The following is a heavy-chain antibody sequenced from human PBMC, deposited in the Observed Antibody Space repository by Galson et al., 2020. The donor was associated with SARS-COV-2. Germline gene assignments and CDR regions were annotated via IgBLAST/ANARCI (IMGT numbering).Heavy chain of an antibody. J-gene: IGHJ5*02. CDR2: IIPIFGTA. CDR1: GGTFSSYA. D-gene: IGHD3-22*01. CDR3: ADRSDSSGYYWDWFDP. Sequence: SVKVSCKASGGTFSSYAISWVRQAPGQGLEWMGGIIPIFGTANYAQKFQGRVTITADESTSTAYMELSSLRSEDTAVYYCADRSDSSGYYWDWFDPWGQGTLVTVSS. V-gene: IGHV1-69*13.